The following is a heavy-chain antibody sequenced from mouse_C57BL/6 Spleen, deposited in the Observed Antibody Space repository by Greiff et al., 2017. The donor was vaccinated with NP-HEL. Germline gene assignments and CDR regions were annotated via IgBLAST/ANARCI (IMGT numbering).Heavy chain of an antibody. J-gene: IGHJ2*01. D-gene: IGHD4-1*02. Sequence: EVQLVESGGGLVQPGGSLSLSCAASGFTFTDYYMSWVRQPPGKALEWLGFIRNKANGYTTEYSASVKGRFTISRDNSQSILYLQMNALRAEDSATYYCASLQLGYFDYWGQGTTLTVSS. V-gene: IGHV7-3*01. CDR2: IRNKANGYTT. CDR1: GFTFTDYY. CDR3: ASLQLGYFDY.